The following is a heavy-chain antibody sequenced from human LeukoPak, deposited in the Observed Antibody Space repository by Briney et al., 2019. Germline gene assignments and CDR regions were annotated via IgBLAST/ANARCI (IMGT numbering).Heavy chain of an antibody. J-gene: IGHJ4*02. Sequence: PSETLSLTCTVSGGSISSYYWSWVRQAPGKGLEWVANIKQDGSEKYYVDSVKGRFTISRDNAKNSLYLQMNSLRAEDTAVYYCARVGIWYYDSSGYLLGGYFDYWGQGTLVTVSS. CDR2: IKQDGSEK. CDR1: GGSISSYY. CDR3: ARVGIWYYDSSGYLLGGYFDY. V-gene: IGHV3-7*01. D-gene: IGHD3-22*01.